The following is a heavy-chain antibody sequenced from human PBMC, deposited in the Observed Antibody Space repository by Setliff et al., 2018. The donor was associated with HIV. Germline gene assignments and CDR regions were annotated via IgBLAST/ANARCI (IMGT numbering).Heavy chain of an antibody. CDR1: GGSISSYDYN. J-gene: IGHJ5*02. V-gene: IGHV4-39*01. Sequence: SETLSLTCTVSGGSISSYDYNWGWIRQPPGKGLEWIANIYYTGRTYYNPSLKSRVTISVDTSKNQFSLKMTSLTAADTAVYYCARYRRGAEWFDPWGQGTLVTVSS. CDR3: ARYRRGAEWFDP. CDR2: IYYTGRT. D-gene: IGHD1-26*01.